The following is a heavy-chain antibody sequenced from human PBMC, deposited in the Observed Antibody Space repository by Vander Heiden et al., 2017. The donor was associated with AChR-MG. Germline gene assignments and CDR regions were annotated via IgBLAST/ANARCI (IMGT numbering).Heavy chain of an antibody. D-gene: IGHD6-19*01. CDR2: INPNSGGT. CDR1: GYTFTGYY. CDR3: ARGSRLGRPLNWFDP. Sequence: QVQLVQSGAEVEKPGASVKVSCKASGYTFTGYYMHWGRQAPGQGLEWMGRINPNSGGTNYAQKFQGRVTMTRDTSISTAYMELSRLRSDDTAVYYCARGSRLGRPLNWFDPWGQGTLVTVSS. V-gene: IGHV1-2*06. J-gene: IGHJ5*02.